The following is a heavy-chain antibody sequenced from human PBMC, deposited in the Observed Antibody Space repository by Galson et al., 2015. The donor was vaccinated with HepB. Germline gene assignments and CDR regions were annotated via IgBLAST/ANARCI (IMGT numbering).Heavy chain of an antibody. D-gene: IGHD3-3*01. Sequence: SVKVSCKASGGTFSSYAISWVRQAPGQGLEWMGRIIPILGIANYAQKFQGRVTITADKSTSTAYMELSSLRSEDTAVYYCARDAFYDFWSGYYDRYYYMDVWGKGTTVTVSS. J-gene: IGHJ6*03. V-gene: IGHV1-69*04. CDR1: GGTFSSYA. CDR3: ARDAFYDFWSGYYDRYYYMDV. CDR2: IIPILGIA.